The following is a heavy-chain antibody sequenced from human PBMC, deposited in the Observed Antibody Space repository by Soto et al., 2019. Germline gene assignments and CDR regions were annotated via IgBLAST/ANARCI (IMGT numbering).Heavy chain of an antibody. J-gene: IGHJ4*02. CDR1: GFNFKKFA. V-gene: IGHV3-23*01. CDR2: ISCCGGSA. Sequence: EVQLLESGGGVVQPGGSLRLSCVASGFNFKKFAMAWVRQAAGEGLDWVSGISCCGGSASYADSVKGRFSIARDDSKHTGSLQLNSLRVEDTAQYYCAKADGQQWLIPHLDNWGQGTLVTVS. CDR3: AKADGQQWLIPHLDN. D-gene: IGHD6-19*01.